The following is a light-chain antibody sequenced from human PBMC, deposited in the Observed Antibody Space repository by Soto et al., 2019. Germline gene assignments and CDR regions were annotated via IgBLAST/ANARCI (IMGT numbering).Light chain of an antibody. CDR3: SSYAGSNNVV. CDR1: SNDVGGYNY. Sequence: QPVLTQPPSASGSPGQSVTFSCTGTSNDVGGYNYVSWYQQYPGKAPKLMIYEVVKRPSGVPDRFSGSKSGNTASLTVSGLQAEDEADYYCSSYAGSNNVVFGGGTKLTVL. CDR2: EVV. J-gene: IGLJ2*01. V-gene: IGLV2-8*01.